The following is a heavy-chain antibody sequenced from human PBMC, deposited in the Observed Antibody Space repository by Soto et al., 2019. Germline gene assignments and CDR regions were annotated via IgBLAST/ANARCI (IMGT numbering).Heavy chain of an antibody. Sequence: QLQLQESGPGLVKPSETLSLTCTVSGGSISSSSYYWGWIRQPPGKGLEWIGSIYYSGSTSYNPSLKSRVTISVDTSKNQFSLKLSSVTAADTAVYYCARSPRYYYDSSGYFDYWGQGTLVTVSS. J-gene: IGHJ4*02. CDR2: IYYSGST. V-gene: IGHV4-39*01. CDR1: GGSISSSSYY. D-gene: IGHD3-22*01. CDR3: ARSPRYYYDSSGYFDY.